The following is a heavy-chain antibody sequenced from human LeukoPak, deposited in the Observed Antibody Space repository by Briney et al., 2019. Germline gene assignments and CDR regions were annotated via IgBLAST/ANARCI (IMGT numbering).Heavy chain of an antibody. D-gene: IGHD6-19*01. CDR2: ISSSSSTI. V-gene: IGHV3-48*01. Sequence: GGSLRLSCAASGFTFSSYSMNWVRQAPGKGLEWVSYISSSSSTIYYADSVKGRFTISRDNSKNTLYLQMNSLRGEDTAVYYCAKAGAPQGLVRKAYKNWFEPWGQGTPVTVSS. J-gene: IGHJ5*02. CDR3: AKAGAPQGLVRKAYKNWFEP. CDR1: GFTFSSYS.